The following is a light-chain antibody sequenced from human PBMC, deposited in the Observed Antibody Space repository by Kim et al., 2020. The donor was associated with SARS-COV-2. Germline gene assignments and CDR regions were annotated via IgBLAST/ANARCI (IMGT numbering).Light chain of an antibody. CDR2: TGK. CDR1: STNIGSSR. Sequence: GQRMAISYSGSSTNIGSSRVNGCQHLPGPAPKLVMYTGKHRPSGIPDRFSGSKAGTSASLASSGLHSKDGADYYCSTRDDSPNGVVFGGGTQLTVL. V-gene: IGLV1-44*01. J-gene: IGLJ2*01. CDR3: STRDDSPNGVV.